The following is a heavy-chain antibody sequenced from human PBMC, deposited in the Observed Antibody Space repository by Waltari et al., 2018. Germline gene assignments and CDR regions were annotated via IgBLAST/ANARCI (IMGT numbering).Heavy chain of an antibody. J-gene: IGHJ6*02. Sequence: EVQLVESGEGLVQPGGSLRLSCAAPGFTFDDYALHGVGKAPGRGLEWVSGIGWNSGSKGYADSVKGRFTISRDNTKNFLYLQMNSLRAEDTALYYCAKGWGGSGSFFYYYYGMDVWGQGTTVTVSS. CDR1: GFTFDDYA. CDR2: IGWNSGSK. D-gene: IGHD3-10*01. V-gene: IGHV3-9*01. CDR3: AKGWGGSGSFFYYYYGMDV.